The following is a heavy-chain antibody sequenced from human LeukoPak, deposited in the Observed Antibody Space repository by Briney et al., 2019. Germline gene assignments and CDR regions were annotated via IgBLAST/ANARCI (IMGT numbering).Heavy chain of an antibody. CDR1: GFTFSSYA. CDR3: ARVSEGHSDY. Sequence: PGGSLRLSCAASGFTFSSYAMHWVRQAPGKGLEWVAVISYDGSNKYYADSVKGRFTISRDNSKNTLYLQMNSLRAEDTAVYYCARVSEGHSDYWGQGTLVTVSS. D-gene: IGHD5-18*01. J-gene: IGHJ4*02. V-gene: IGHV3-30-3*01. CDR2: ISYDGSNK.